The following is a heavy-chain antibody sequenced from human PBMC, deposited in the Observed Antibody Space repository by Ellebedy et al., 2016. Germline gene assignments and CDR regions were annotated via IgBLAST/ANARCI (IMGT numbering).Heavy chain of an antibody. CDR3: ARLSKGDCGGDCYTFDP. CDR2: IHYSGST. J-gene: IGHJ5*02. D-gene: IGHD2-21*02. V-gene: IGHV4-59*08. CDR1: GGSISGYY. Sequence: GSLRLSXTVSGGSISGYYWSWIRQPPEKGLEYVGFIHYSGSTNYNPSLKSRATMSVDTFKNQFSLKLSFVTAADTAVYYCARLSKGDCGGDCYTFDPWGQGSLVTVSS.